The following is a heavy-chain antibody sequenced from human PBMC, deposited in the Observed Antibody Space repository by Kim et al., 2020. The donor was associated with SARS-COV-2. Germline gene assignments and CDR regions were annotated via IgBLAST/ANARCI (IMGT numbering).Heavy chain of an antibody. Sequence: YSQKFQGRVTITRDTSASTAYMELSSLRSEDTAVYYCARDKQWLGGYFDLWGRGTLVTVSS. D-gene: IGHD6-19*01. CDR3: ARDKQWLGGYFDL. J-gene: IGHJ2*01. V-gene: IGHV1-3*01.